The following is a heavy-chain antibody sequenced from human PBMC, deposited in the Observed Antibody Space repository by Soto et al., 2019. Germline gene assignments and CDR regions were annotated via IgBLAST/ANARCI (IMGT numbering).Heavy chain of an antibody. CDR1: GYTFSDYG. Sequence: QVHLVQSESEVKMPGASVKVSCKTSGYTFSDYGVSWVRQAPGQGLEWMGWINTFNGNTKYEQKLQGRVTFSIDTSTRTFFLELTILKFDDAAVYHCARGFIPENYWGQGTRVTVSS. D-gene: IGHD2-2*01. CDR3: ARGFIPENY. V-gene: IGHV1-18*01. J-gene: IGHJ4*02. CDR2: INTFNGNT.